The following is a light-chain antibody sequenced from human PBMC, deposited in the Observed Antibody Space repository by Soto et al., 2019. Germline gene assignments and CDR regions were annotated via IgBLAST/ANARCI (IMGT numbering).Light chain of an antibody. CDR3: QQYGSLVTWT. CDR1: QSITSNY. V-gene: IGKV3-20*01. J-gene: IGKJ1*01. CDR2: AAS. Sequence: EVVLTQSPGTVSLSPGERATLSCRASQSITSNYLAWYQQKPGQAPRLLIYAASSRATGIPDRFSGSGSGTDFTLSISRLEPEDFAVYYCQQYGSLVTWTFGQGTKVEIK.